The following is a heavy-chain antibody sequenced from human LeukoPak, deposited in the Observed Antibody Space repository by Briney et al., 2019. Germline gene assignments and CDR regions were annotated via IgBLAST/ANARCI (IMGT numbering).Heavy chain of an antibody. CDR1: GFTFSSYA. J-gene: IGHJ3*02. Sequence: PGGSLRLSCAASGFTFSSYAMSWVRQAPGKGLEWVSAISGSGGSTYYADSVKGRFTISRDNSKNTLYLQMNSLRAEDTAVYHCAKTSVDSSSWYEDAFDIWGQGTMVTVSS. V-gene: IGHV3-23*01. D-gene: IGHD6-13*01. CDR2: ISGSGGST. CDR3: AKTSVDSSSWYEDAFDI.